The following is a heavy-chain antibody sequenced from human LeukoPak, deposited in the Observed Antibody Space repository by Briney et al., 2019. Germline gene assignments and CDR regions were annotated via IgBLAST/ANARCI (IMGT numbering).Heavy chain of an antibody. CDR2: ITSKADGETK. J-gene: IGHJ4*02. V-gene: IGHV3-15*01. D-gene: IGHD6-13*01. CDR3: TTSDGSSWYVGTY. Sequence: GGSLRLSCAASGFTFSSYWMSWVRQAPGKGLEWVGRITSKADGETKDYAAPVKGRFTISRDDSKNTLYLQMNSLKNEDTAVYYCTTSDGSSWYVGTYWGQGALVTVSS. CDR1: GFTFSSYW.